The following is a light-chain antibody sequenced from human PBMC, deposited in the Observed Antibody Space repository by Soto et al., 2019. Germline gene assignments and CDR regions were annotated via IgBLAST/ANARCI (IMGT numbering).Light chain of an antibody. CDR1: QSIPTY. CDR2: AAS. J-gene: IGKJ4*01. Sequence: DSQMTQSPSSLSASGGDRVTITCRASQSIPTYLKWYRQKPGKAPQLLIYAASSLQSGVPSRFNGSGSETEFTLSISSLQPEDFATYFCHQIYSAPLTFGGGAKL. CDR3: HQIYSAPLT. V-gene: IGKV1-39*01.